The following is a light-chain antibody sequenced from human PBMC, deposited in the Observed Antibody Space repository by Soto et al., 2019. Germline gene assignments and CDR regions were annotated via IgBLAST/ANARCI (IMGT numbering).Light chain of an antibody. J-gene: IGLJ1*01. CDR3: AAWDDSLSGNYV. CDR1: SSNIGSNY. V-gene: IGLV1-47*01. Sequence: QSVLTHPPSAYGTPGQRVTISCSGSSSNIGSNYVYWYQQLPGTAPKLLIYRNNQRPSGVPDRFSGSKSGTSASLAISGLRSEDEADYYCAAWDDSLSGNYVFGTGTKVTGL. CDR2: RNN.